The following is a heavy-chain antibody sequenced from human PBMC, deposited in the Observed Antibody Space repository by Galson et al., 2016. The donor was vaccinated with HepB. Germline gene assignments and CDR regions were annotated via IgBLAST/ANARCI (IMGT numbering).Heavy chain of an antibody. CDR2: IFPDDSDT. CDR3: ATALTYRPFDY. Sequence: QSGAEVKKPGESLRISCKASGYHFISYWVAWVRQTPGKGLEWMGSIFPDDSDTRYSPSFQGQVIISADTSITTAYLQWTSLKASDSALYYCATALTYRPFDYWGQGTLVTVSS. J-gene: IGHJ4*02. D-gene: IGHD1-14*01. CDR1: GYHFISYW. V-gene: IGHV5-51*01.